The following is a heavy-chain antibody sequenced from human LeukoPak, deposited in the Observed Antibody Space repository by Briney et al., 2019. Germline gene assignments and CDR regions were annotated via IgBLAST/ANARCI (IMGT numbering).Heavy chain of an antibody. CDR2: ISWNSGSI. CDR3: AKDRSPSRDYGDYDY. V-gene: IGHV3-9*01. D-gene: IGHD4-17*01. J-gene: IGHJ4*02. CDR1: GFTFDEDA. Sequence: PGGPLRLSCAASGFTFDEDAMHGVRQAPGKGLEWVSGISWNSGSIGYADSVKGRFTISRDNAKNSLYLQMNSLRAEDTALYYCAKDRSPSRDYGDYDYWGQGTLVTVSS.